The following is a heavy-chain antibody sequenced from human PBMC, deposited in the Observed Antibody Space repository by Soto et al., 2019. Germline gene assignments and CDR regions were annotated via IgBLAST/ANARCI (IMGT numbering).Heavy chain of an antibody. CDR1: GGSISSGDYY. Sequence: SETLSLTCTVSGGSISSGDYYWSWIRQPPGKGLEWIGYIYYSGTTYYNPSLESRVTISVDTSKNQFSLKLTSVTAADTAVYYCARDCSSTSCYTLFDYWGQGTLVTVSS. CDR2: IYYSGTT. CDR3: ARDCSSTSCYTLFDY. V-gene: IGHV4-30-4*01. J-gene: IGHJ4*02. D-gene: IGHD2-2*02.